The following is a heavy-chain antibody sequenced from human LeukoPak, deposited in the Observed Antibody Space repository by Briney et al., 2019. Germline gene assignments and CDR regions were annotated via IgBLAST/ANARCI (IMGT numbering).Heavy chain of an antibody. CDR2: ISAYNGDL. D-gene: IGHD4-17*01. Sequence: ASVKVSCKASVYTFTSYAISWVRQAPGQGLEWMGWISAYNGDLKYAQKFQGRVTMTTDSSTTTAYMELGSPRSDDTAVYYCARGGSAVPTGYWGQGTLVTVSS. CDR3: ARGGSAVPTGY. J-gene: IGHJ4*02. V-gene: IGHV1-18*01. CDR1: VYTFTSYA.